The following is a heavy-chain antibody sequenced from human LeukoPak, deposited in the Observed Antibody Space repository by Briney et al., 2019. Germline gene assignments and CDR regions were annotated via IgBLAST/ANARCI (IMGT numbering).Heavy chain of an antibody. CDR3: ARFRELDTLFYFDY. J-gene: IGHJ4*02. Sequence: GESLKISCKGSGYSFTSYWIGWVRQMPGKGLEWMGIIYPGDSDTRYSPSFQGQVTFSADKSISTVYLQRSSLKASDIAMYYCARFRELDTLFYFDYWGQGTLVTVSS. CDR1: GYSFTSYW. D-gene: IGHD1-7*01. CDR2: IYPGDSDT. V-gene: IGHV5-51*01.